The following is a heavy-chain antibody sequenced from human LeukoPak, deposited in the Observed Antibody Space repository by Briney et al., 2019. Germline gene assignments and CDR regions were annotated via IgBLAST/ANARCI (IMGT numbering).Heavy chain of an antibody. V-gene: IGHV3-33*05. J-gene: IGHJ4*02. CDR1: GFTFSSYG. CDR3: ARVYSSGWAPFDY. D-gene: IGHD6-19*01. CDR2: ISYDGSNK. Sequence: PGGSLRLSCAASGFTFSSYGMHWVRQAPGKGLEWMAVISYDGSNKYYADSVKGRFTISRDNSKNTLYLQMNSLRAEDTAVYYCARVYSSGWAPFDYWGQGTLVTVSS.